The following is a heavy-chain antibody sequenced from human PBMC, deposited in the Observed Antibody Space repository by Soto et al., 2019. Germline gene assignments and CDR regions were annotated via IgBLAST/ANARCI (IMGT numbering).Heavy chain of an antibody. J-gene: IGHJ4*02. V-gene: IGHV1-69*06. Sequence: SVKVSCKASGGTFSSYAISWVRQAPGQGLEWMGGIIPIFGTANYAQKFQGRVTITADKSTSTAYMELSSLRSEDTAVYYCARVTCSGGSCVGSLDYWGQGTLVTVSS. CDR1: GGTFSSYA. CDR2: IIPIFGTA. D-gene: IGHD2-15*01. CDR3: ARVTCSGGSCVGSLDY.